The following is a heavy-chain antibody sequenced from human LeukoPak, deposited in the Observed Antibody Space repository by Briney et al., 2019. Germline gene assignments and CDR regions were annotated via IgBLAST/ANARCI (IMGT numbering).Heavy chain of an antibody. Sequence: GGSLRLSCAASGFTFSSYGMHWVRQAPGKGLEWVAFIRYDGSNKYYVDSVKGRFTISRDNSKNTLYLQMNSLRAEDTAVYYCAKGLLRFLEWSFDPRGQGTLVTVSS. CDR3: AKGLLRFLEWSFDP. CDR1: GFTFSSYG. J-gene: IGHJ5*02. V-gene: IGHV3-30*02. D-gene: IGHD3-3*01. CDR2: IRYDGSNK.